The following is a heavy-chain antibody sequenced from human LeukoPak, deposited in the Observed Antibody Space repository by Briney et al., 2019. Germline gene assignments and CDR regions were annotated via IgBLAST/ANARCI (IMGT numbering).Heavy chain of an antibody. D-gene: IGHD6-6*01. V-gene: IGHV3-30*02. CDR3: AKVLFVRSSSTPYMDV. CDR2: IRYDGSNK. Sequence: PGGSLRLSCAASGFTFSSYGMHWVRKAPGKGLEWVAFIRYDGSNKYYADSVKGRFTISRDNSKNTLYLQMNSLRAEDTAVYYCAKVLFVRSSSTPYMDVWGKGTTVTVSS. J-gene: IGHJ6*03. CDR1: GFTFSSYG.